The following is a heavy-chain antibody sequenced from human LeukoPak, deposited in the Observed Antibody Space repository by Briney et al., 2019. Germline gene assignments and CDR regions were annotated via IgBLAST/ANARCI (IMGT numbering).Heavy chain of an antibody. CDR2: IYHSGST. Sequence: PSETLSLTCTVSADSISNDYFWGWIRQPPGKGLEWIGSIYHSGSTYYNPSLKSRVSISVDTSKNQFFLKLISVTAADTAVYYCARLPMLSPFDYWGQGTLVTVSS. J-gene: IGHJ4*02. V-gene: IGHV4-38-2*02. CDR3: ARLPMLSPFDY. D-gene: IGHD2-8*01. CDR1: ADSISNDYF.